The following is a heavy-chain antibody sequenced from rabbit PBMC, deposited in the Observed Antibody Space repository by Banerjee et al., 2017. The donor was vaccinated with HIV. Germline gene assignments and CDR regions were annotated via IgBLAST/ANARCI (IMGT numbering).Heavy chain of an antibody. J-gene: IGHJ4*01. Sequence: LGESGGRRGHPEGTLTLTCTASGFSFSNKYVMCWVRQAPGKGLEWIGCINTSSGNTVYATWAKGRFTISKTSWTTVTLQMASLTGAGTESCFCARQLAGVGGWNLNLWGPGTLVTVS. V-gene: IGHV1S45*01. CDR1: GFSFSNKYV. CDR2: INTSSGNT. CDR3: ARQLAGVGGWNLNL. D-gene: IGHD4-1*01.